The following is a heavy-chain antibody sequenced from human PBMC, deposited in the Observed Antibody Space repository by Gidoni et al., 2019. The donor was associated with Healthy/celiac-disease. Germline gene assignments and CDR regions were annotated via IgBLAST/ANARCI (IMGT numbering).Heavy chain of an antibody. Sequence: EVQMLESGGGLVQPGGSLRLSCAASGFTFSSYAMRLVRQAQGKGLEGVAAMSGSGGRTYNGDTVKGRFTSSRDNSKNTLYLKMNSLRAEDTAVYYCAKADYYDSSGYYADLSYWGQGTLVTVSS. CDR1: GFTFSSYA. D-gene: IGHD3-22*01. CDR3: AKADYYDSSGYYADLSY. V-gene: IGHV3-23*01. J-gene: IGHJ4*02. CDR2: MSGSGGRT.